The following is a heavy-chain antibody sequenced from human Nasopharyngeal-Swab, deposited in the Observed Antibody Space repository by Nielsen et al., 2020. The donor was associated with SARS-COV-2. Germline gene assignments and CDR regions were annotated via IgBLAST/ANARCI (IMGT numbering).Heavy chain of an antibody. V-gene: IGHV3-53*01. J-gene: IGHJ4*02. D-gene: IGHD2-2*01. CDR3: ARAIFAYQLLIDGYYFDY. Sequence: GGSLRLSCAASGFTVSSNYMSWVRQAPGKGLEWVSVIYSGGSTYYADSVKGRFTISRDNSKNTLYLQMNSLRAEDTAVYYCARAIFAYQLLIDGYYFDYWSQGTLVTVSS. CDR2: IYSGGST. CDR1: GFTVSSNY.